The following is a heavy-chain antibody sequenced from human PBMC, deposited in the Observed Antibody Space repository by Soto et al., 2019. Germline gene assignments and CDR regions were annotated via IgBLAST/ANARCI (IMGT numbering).Heavy chain of an antibody. CDR1: GDSVSSNSAA. V-gene: IGHV6-1*01. CDR3: AREYCSSITCSRFDY. D-gene: IGHD2-2*01. Sequence: SQTLSLTCATSGDSVSSNSAAWSWIRQSPSRGLEWLGRTYYRSKWYNDYAVSVKSRLTINPDTSKNKFSLQLNSVTPEDTAVYYCAREYCSSITCSRFDYWGQGTLVTVSS. J-gene: IGHJ4*02. CDR2: TYYRSKWYN.